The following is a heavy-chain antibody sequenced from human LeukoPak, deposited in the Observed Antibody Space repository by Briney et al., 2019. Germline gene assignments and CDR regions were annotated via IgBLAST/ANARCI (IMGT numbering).Heavy chain of an antibody. D-gene: IGHD1-26*01. CDR3: ARLVGDVTTWDC. CDR1: GFPFSSYW. J-gene: IGHJ4*02. V-gene: IGHV3-7*03. Sequence: PGGSLRLSCVASGFPFSSYWMTWVRQAPGKGLEWVASIKQDESEKYYVDSVKGRFTTSRDNAKSSLYLQMNALRGEDTAVYYCARLVGDVTTWDCWGQGTLVTVSS. CDR2: IKQDESEK.